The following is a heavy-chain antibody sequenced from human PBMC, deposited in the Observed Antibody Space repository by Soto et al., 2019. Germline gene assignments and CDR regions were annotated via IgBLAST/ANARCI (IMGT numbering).Heavy chain of an antibody. CDR1: GYTFTSYA. D-gene: IGHD3-10*01. V-gene: IGHV1-3*01. J-gene: IGHJ4*02. Sequence: GASVKVSCKASGYTFTSYAMHWVRQAPGQRLEWMGWINAGNGNTKYSQKFQGRVTITRDTSASTAYMELRSLRSEDTAVYYCARGAYGEVSFDSWGQGTQVTVSS. CDR2: INAGNGNT. CDR3: ARGAYGEVSFDS.